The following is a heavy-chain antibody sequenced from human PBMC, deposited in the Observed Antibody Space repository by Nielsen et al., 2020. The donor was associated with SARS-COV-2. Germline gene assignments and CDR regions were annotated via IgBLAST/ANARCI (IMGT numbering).Heavy chain of an antibody. Sequence: GESLKISCAASGFTFNTYNMAWVRQAPGKGLEWVSYISTSSYTIYYADSVRGRFTVSRDNAENSLYLQMNSLRDEDTAVYYCVAAPAVDGYYFDYWGQGTLVTVSS. CDR1: GFTFNTYN. CDR3: VAAPAVDGYYFDY. J-gene: IGHJ4*02. CDR2: ISTSSYTI. D-gene: IGHD2-2*01. V-gene: IGHV3-48*02.